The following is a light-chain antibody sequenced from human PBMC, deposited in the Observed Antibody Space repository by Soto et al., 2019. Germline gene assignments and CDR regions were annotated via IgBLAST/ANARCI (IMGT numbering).Light chain of an antibody. CDR1: QSVLYSSNNKDC. V-gene: IGKV4-1*01. J-gene: IGKJ3*01. CDR3: QQYYSTPFT. Sequence: DIVMTQSPESLPVSLGERATINCKSSQSVLYSSNNKDCIAWYQQKSGQPPKLLIYWASTRESGVPDRFSGSGSGTDCTLTISSLRAEDVAVYYCQQYYSTPFTFGPGTKVDIK. CDR2: WAS.